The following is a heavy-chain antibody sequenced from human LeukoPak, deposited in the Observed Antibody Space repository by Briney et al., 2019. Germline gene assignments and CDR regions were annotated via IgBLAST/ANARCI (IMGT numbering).Heavy chain of an antibody. CDR2: IYSGGST. J-gene: IGHJ4*02. CDR3: ARVRVPGTTGTTGFDY. Sequence: PGGSLRLSCAASGFTVSSNYMSWVRQAPGKGLEWVSVIYSGGSTYYADSVKGRFTISRRNSKNTLYLQMNSLRAEDTAVYYCARVRVPGTTGTTGFDYWGQGTLVTVSS. V-gene: IGHV3-53*04. D-gene: IGHD1-1*01. CDR1: GFTVSSNY.